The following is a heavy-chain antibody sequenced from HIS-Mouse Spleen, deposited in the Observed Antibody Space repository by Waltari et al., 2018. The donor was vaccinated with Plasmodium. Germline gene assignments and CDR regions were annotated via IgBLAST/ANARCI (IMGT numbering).Heavy chain of an antibody. Sequence: EVQLVESGGGFVQPGGSLRLSCAASGFTFSSYSMNWVRQAPGKGLEWVSYISSSISTIYNADSGKGRFTISRDNAKNSLYLQMNSLRDEDTAVYYCARVVTIFGVVIDYWGQGTLVTVSS. CDR2: ISSSISTI. CDR3: ARVVTIFGVVIDY. J-gene: IGHJ4*02. V-gene: IGHV3-48*02. CDR1: GFTFSSYS. D-gene: IGHD3-3*01.